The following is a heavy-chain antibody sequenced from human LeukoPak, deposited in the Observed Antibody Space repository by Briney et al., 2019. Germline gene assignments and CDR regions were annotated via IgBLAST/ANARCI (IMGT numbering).Heavy chain of an antibody. CDR1: GFTVSSNY. V-gene: IGHV3-53*05. D-gene: IGHD3-3*01. CDR2: IYSGGST. CDR3: ANSDFWSGYIN. Sequence: GGSLRLSCAASGFTVSSNYMSWVRQAPGKGLEWVSVIYSGGSTYYADSVKGRFTISRDNSKNTLYLQMNSLRAEDTAVYYCANSDFWSGYINWGQGTLVTVSS. J-gene: IGHJ4*02.